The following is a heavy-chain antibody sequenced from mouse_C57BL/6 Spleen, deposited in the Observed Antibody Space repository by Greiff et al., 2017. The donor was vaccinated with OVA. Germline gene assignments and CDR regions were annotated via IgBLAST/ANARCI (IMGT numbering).Heavy chain of an antibody. V-gene: IGHV6-6*01. Sequence: EVQGVESGGGLVQPGGSMKLSCAASGFTFSDAWMDWVRQSPEKGLEWVAEIRNKANNHATYYAESVKGRFTISRDDSKSSVYLQMNSLRAEDTGIYYCTRGGLRDYFDYWGQGTTLTVSS. J-gene: IGHJ2*01. CDR3: TRGGLRDYFDY. D-gene: IGHD2-4*01. CDR1: GFTFSDAW. CDR2: IRNKANNHAT.